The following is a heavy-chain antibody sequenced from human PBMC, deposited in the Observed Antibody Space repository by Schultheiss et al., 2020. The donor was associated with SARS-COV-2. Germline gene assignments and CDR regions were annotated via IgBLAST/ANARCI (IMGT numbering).Heavy chain of an antibody. CDR2: IYYSGST. V-gene: IGHV4-59*01. D-gene: IGHD6-19*01. CDR1: GGSFSGYY. J-gene: IGHJ6*02. Sequence: SETLSLTCAVYGGSFSGYYWSWIRQPPGKGLEWIGYIYYSGSTNYNPSLKSRVTISVDTSKNQFSLKLSSVTAADTAVYYCARDMEQWLVPYYYVMDVWGQGTTVTVSS. CDR3: ARDMEQWLVPYYYVMDV.